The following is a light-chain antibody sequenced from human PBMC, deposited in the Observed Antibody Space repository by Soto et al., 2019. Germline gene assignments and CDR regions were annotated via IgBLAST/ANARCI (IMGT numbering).Light chain of an antibody. Sequence: QSALTQPPSASGSPGRSVTISCTGTKSDIGVYDFVSWYQHHPGKAPRLIIYEVVQRPSGVPDRFSGSKSGNTASLTVSGLQAADEADYSCKSYAGSNTYVFGSGTKVTVL. CDR2: EVV. J-gene: IGLJ1*01. V-gene: IGLV2-8*01. CDR1: KSDIGVYDF. CDR3: KSYAGSNTYV.